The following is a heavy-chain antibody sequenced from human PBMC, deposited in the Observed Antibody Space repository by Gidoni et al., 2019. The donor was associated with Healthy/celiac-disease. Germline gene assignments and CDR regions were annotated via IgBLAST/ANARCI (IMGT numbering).Heavy chain of an antibody. CDR3: ARGPILEESAAIPDYYYGMDV. D-gene: IGHD2-2*02. CDR1: GGSFSGYY. V-gene: IGHV4-34*01. Sequence: QVQLQQWGAGLLKPSETLSLTCAVYGGSFSGYYWSWIRQPPGKGLEWIGEINHSGSTNYNPSLKSRVTISVDTSKNQFSLKLSSVTAADTAVYYCARGPILEESAAIPDYYYGMDVWGQGTTVTVSS. J-gene: IGHJ6*02. CDR2: INHSGST.